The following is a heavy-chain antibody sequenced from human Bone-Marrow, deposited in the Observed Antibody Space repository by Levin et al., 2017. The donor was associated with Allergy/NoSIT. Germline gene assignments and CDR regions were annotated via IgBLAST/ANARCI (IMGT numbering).Heavy chain of an antibody. J-gene: IGHJ6*02. D-gene: IGHD3-10*01. Sequence: SQTLSLTCTVSGGSVFSGSYYWSWIRQPPGKGLEYIGYVCYSGSTNYNPSLKSRVTISMGTSKNQLSLKLSSVSAADTAVYYCARGLIITQGGSNYYYGVDGWGQGTPVTVSS. CDR2: VCYSGST. CDR3: ARGLIITQGGSNYYYGVDG. V-gene: IGHV4-61*01. CDR1: GGSVFSGSYY.